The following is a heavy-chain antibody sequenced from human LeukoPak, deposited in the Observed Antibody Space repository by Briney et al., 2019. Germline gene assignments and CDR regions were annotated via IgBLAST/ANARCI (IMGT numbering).Heavy chain of an antibody. CDR3: ARAEGLFDY. CDR1: GFTLGSYA. V-gene: IGHV3-23*01. Sequence: PGGSLTLSCAASGFTLGSYAMSWVRQAPGKGLEWVSTISASGGDTYYADSVKGRFTISRGNSKNTLYLQMNSLRAEDTAVYYCARAEGLFDYWGRGTLVTVSS. J-gene: IGHJ4*02. CDR2: ISASGGDT.